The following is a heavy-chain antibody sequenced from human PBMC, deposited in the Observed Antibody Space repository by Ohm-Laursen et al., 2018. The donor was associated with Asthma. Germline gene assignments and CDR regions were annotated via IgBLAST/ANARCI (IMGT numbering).Heavy chain of an antibody. J-gene: IGHJ4*02. D-gene: IGHD1-26*01. CDR2: ISYDGSNK. Sequence: RSLRLSCSASGFTFSSYGMHWVRQAPGKGLEWVAIISYDGSNKDYADSVKDRFTISRDNSKITVYVQMNSLRAEDTAVYYCAKEKGGSFDYWGQGTLVTVSS. V-gene: IGHV3-30*18. CDR3: AKEKGGSFDY. CDR1: GFTFSSYG.